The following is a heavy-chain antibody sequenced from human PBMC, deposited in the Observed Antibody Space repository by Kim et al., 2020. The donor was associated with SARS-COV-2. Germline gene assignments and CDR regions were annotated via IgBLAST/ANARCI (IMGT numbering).Heavy chain of an antibody. CDR1: GFTFSSYA. J-gene: IGHJ6*03. V-gene: IGHV3-23*01. CDR3: AKNSGSTHYYYYMDV. CDR2: ISGSGGST. Sequence: GGSLRLSCAASGFTFSSYAMSWVRQAPGKGLEWVSAISGSGGSTYYADSVKGRFTISRDNSKNTLYLQMNSLRAEDTAVYYCAKNSGSTHYYYYMDVWGKGTTVTVSS. D-gene: IGHD2-2*01.